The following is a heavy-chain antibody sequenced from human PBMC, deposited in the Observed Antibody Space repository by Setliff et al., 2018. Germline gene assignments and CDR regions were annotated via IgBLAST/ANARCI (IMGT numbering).Heavy chain of an antibody. Sequence: ASVNVSCKVSGYTLTELSMHWVRQAPGKELEWMGGFDPEDGETIYAQKFQGRVTMTEDTSTDTAYMELSSLRSEDTAVYYCATGLPYYDSSGYYLFDYWGQGTLVTVSS. D-gene: IGHD3-22*01. CDR3: ATGLPYYDSSGYYLFDY. V-gene: IGHV1-24*01. J-gene: IGHJ4*02. CDR1: GYTLTELS. CDR2: FDPEDGET.